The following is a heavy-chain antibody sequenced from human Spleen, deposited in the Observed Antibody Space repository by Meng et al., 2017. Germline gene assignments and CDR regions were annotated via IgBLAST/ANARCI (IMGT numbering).Heavy chain of an antibody. V-gene: IGHV4-39*01. J-gene: IGHJ5*02. CDR1: GGSTSSNSYH. CDR2: IDYSGTT. Sequence: QMQLQESGPGLVKPSETLSLTCTVSGGSTSSNSYHWGWVRQPPGEGLEWIANIDYSGTTYYNPSLQSRVIISADTPNNQFSLKLTSVTAADTGAYYCVRRINTYGGWFDPWGQGILVTVSS. D-gene: IGHD3-16*01. CDR3: VRRINTYGGWFDP.